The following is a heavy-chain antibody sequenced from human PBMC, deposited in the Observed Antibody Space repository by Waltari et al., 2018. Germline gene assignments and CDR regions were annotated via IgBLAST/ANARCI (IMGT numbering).Heavy chain of an antibody. Sequence: QVQLVQSGAEVKKPGSSVKVSCKASGGTFSSYAISWVRQAPGQGLEWMGRIIPIFGTANYAQKFQGRVTITADKSTSTAYMELSSLRSEHTAVYYCARTQPYCSSTSCYAFDIWGQGTMVTVSS. V-gene: IGHV1-69*08. CDR2: IIPIFGTA. CDR1: GGTFSSYA. CDR3: ARTQPYCSSTSCYAFDI. D-gene: IGHD2-2*01. J-gene: IGHJ3*02.